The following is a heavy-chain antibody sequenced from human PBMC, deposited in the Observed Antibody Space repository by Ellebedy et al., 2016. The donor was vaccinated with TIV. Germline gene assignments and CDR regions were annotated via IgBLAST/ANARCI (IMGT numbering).Heavy chain of an antibody. CDR1: GFNFSLYA. V-gene: IGHV3-30*01. CDR3: AKDPYHYGSGTHAYFDY. J-gene: IGHJ4*02. D-gene: IGHD3-10*01. CDR2: ISFDGSDK. Sequence: GESLKISCAASGFNFSLYAMHWVRQAPGKGLEWVAVISFDGSDKYFADSVRGRFTMSRDNSKNTLYLQMNSLRADDTALYYCAKDPYHYGSGTHAYFDYWGQGTLVTVSS.